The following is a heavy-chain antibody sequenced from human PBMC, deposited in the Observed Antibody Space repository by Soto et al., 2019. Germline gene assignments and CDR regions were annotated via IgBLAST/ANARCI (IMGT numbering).Heavy chain of an antibody. CDR2: IWYDGSNK. V-gene: IGHV3-33*01. D-gene: IGHD3-10*01. CDR1: GFTFSSYG. Sequence: QVQLVESGGGVVQPGRSLRLSCAASGFTFSSYGMHWVRQAPGKGLEWVAVIWYDGSNKYYADSVKGRFTISRDNSKNTLYLQMNRLRAEDTAVYYCATCGSGTLHFDYWGQGTLVTVSS. J-gene: IGHJ4*02. CDR3: ATCGSGTLHFDY.